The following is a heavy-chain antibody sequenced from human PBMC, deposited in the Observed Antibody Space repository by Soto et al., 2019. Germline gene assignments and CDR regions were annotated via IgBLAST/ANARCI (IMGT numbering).Heavy chain of an antibody. Sequence: GASVKVSCKASGYTFTNYGISWVRQAPGQGLERMGWISAYNGNTNYAQKLQGRVTMTTDTSTSTAYMELSSRRSDDTAVYYCARDSFPYYYGSGSTSGMDVWGKGTTVTFSS. CDR3: ARDSFPYYYGSGSTSGMDV. D-gene: IGHD3-10*01. CDR2: ISAYNGNT. J-gene: IGHJ6*01. V-gene: IGHV1-18*01. CDR1: GYTFTNYG.